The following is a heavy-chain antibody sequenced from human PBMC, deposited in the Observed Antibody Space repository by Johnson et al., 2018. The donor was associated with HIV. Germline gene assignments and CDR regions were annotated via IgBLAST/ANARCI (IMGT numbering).Heavy chain of an antibody. Sequence: VQLVESGGGVVQPGRSLRLSCTASGFTFRSYAMHWVRQAPGKGLEWVGRIKSKTDGGTTDYAAPVKGRFTISRDDSKNTLYLQMNSLKTEDTAVYYCTPGRSGAFDIWGQGTMVTVSS. CDR1: GFTFRSYA. CDR3: TPGRSGAFDI. J-gene: IGHJ3*02. CDR2: IKSKTDGGTT. D-gene: IGHD1-26*01. V-gene: IGHV3-15*01.